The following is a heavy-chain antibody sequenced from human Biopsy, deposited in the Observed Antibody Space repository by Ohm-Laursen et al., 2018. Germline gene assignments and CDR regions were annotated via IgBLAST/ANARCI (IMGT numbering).Heavy chain of an antibody. D-gene: IGHD4-23*01. Sequence: SLRLSCAASGFSFSDYHMRWIRQAPGRGLEWVSYISGGGTIYYGDSMKGRVTISRDNAKNSLSLQMHSLRAEDTAVYYCARDTRWSPYSMDVWGQGTTVTVSS. V-gene: IGHV3-11*01. CDR2: ISGGGTI. CDR1: GFSFSDYH. J-gene: IGHJ6*02. CDR3: ARDTRWSPYSMDV.